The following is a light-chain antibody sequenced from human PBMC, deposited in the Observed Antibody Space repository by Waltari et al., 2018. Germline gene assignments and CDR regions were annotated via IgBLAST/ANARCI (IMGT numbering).Light chain of an antibody. CDR2: DAS. J-gene: IGKJ1*01. V-gene: IGKV3-11*01. CDR3: QQYSNWPGT. CDR1: QSVSSY. Sequence: EVVLTQSPATLSLSPGERATLSCRASQSVSSYLAWYQQKPGQVPRLLIYDASNRATGIPARFSGSGSGTDVALTISSLEPEDFAVYYCQQYSNWPGTFGQGTKVEIK.